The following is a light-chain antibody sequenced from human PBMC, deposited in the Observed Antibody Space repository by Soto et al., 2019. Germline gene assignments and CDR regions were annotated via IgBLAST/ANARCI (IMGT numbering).Light chain of an antibody. CDR1: SSNIGDNS. J-gene: IGLJ1*01. CDR2: DNN. CDR3: GAWDSSLACYV. Sequence: QSVLTQPPSVSAAPGQNVTVSCSGSSSNIGDNSVSWYQQVPGTAPQLLIYDNNKRPSGNLDRFSGSKSGSSATLGIIGLQTGDEADYFCGAWDSSLACYVFGGGTKLTVL. V-gene: IGLV1-51*01.